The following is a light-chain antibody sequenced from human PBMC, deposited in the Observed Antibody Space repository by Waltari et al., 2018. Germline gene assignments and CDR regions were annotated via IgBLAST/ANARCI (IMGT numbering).Light chain of an antibody. J-gene: IGKJ5*01. CDR3: QQRNSYPIT. CDR1: QAIRNW. V-gene: IGKV1-12*01. Sequence: IQMTQSPSSVSASVGDRVTITCRASQAIRNWLTWYQHKPGQAPKLLIYTASTLHSGVPSRFSGSGSGTDFTLTISSLQPEDFATYYCQQRNSYPITFGQGTRLEIK. CDR2: TAS.